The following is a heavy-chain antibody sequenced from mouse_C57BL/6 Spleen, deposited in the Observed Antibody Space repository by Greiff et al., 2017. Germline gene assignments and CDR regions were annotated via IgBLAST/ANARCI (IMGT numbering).Heavy chain of an antibody. V-gene: IGHV1-53*01. J-gene: IGHJ4*01. CDR3: ARCSITTVVATPYAMDY. CDR2: INPRNGGT. CDR1: GYTFPSYW. D-gene: IGHD1-1*01. Sequence: QVQLQQPGTELVKPGASVKLSCKASGYTFPSYWMHWVKQRPGQGLEWIGNINPRNGGTNYNEKFKSKATLTVDKSSSTAYMQLSSLTSEDSAVYYCARCSITTVVATPYAMDYWGQGTSVTVSA.